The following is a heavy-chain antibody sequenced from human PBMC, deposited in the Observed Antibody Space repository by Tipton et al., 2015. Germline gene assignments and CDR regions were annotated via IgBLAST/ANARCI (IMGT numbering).Heavy chain of an antibody. CDR3: ARDLEHGMDV. CDR2: ISYTETS. CDR1: GGSVTSGSYY. J-gene: IGHJ6*02. D-gene: IGHD3-3*01. V-gene: IGHV4-61*01. Sequence: TLSLTCSVSGGSVTSGSYYWSWIRQPPGKGLEWIGYISYTETSHYNPSLKSRVTISVDTPKNEFSLKLGSVTAADTAVYYCARDLEHGMDVWGQGTTVTVSS.